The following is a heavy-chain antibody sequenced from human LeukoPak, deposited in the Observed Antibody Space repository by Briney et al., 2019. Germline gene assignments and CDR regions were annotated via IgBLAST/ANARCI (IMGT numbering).Heavy chain of an antibody. CDR2: ISGSGGGT. J-gene: IGHJ4*02. Sequence: GGSLRLSCAGSGFTFGSYGMSWVRQAPGKGLEWVSTISGSGGGTHYADSVKGRLTVSRDNSKNTLYLQMNSLRAEDTAVYYCAKSIYDDYDFGYGFDYWGQGTLVTVPS. D-gene: IGHD4-17*01. CDR1: GFTFGSYG. CDR3: AKSIYDDYDFGYGFDY. V-gene: IGHV3-23*01.